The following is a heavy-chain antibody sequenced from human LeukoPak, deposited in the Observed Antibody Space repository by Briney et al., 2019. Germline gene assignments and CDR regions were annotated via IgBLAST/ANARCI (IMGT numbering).Heavy chain of an antibody. D-gene: IGHD6-13*01. CDR3: ARGSSSWFPFDY. V-gene: IGHV1-2*02. Sequence: ASVKVSCKASGYTFTGYYMHWVRQAPGQGIEWMGWTNPNSGGTNYAQKFQGRVTMTRDTSISTAYMELSRLRSDDTAVYYCARGSSSWFPFDYWGQGTLVTVSS. CDR1: GYTFTGYY. J-gene: IGHJ4*02. CDR2: TNPNSGGT.